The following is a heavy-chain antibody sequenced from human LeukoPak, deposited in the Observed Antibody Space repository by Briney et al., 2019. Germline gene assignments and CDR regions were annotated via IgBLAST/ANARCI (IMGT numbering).Heavy chain of an antibody. J-gene: IGHJ3*02. V-gene: IGHV4-34*01. CDR2: INHSGST. CDR1: GGSFSGYY. D-gene: IGHD3-10*01. Sequence: PSETLSLTCAVYGGSFSGYYWSWIRQPPGKGLEWIGEINHSGSTNYNPSLKSRVTISVDTSKYQFSLKLSSVTAADTAVYYCARGFSLWFGEPHGAFDIWGQGTMVTVSS. CDR3: ARGFSLWFGEPHGAFDI.